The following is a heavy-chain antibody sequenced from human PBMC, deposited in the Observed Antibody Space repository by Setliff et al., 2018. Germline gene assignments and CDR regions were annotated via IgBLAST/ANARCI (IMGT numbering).Heavy chain of an antibody. V-gene: IGHV4-38-2*01. CDR3: AKNGFGVVALGVNNWFDP. CDR1: DFSINSGYY. J-gene: IGHJ5*02. Sequence: SETLSLTCSVSDFSINSGYYWGWIRQSPGEGLEWIGSIYRNGNTYYNPSLKSRVTISVDTSKNQLSLKLNSVTAADTAVYYCAKNGFGVVALGVNNWFDPWGQGTLVTVSS. D-gene: IGHD3-10*01. CDR2: IYRNGNT.